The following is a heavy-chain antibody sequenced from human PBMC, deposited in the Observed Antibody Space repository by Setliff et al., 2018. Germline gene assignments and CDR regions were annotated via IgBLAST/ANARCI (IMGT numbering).Heavy chain of an antibody. CDR1: GFTVSSNY. D-gene: IGHD1-1*01. Sequence: LRLSCAASGFTVSSNYMAWVRQAPGKGLEWVSVIYSGGSTNYADSVKGQFTVSRDNAKNTLYLQMNSLRAEDTAVYYCARDGHNVYYFDYWGLGTLVTVSS. J-gene: IGHJ4*02. CDR2: IYSGGST. CDR3: ARDGHNVYYFDY. V-gene: IGHV3-66*01.